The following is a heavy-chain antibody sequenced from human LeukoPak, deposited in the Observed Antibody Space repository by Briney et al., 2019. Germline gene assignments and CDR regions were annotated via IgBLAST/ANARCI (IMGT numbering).Heavy chain of an antibody. CDR3: ASSRGVVIDPFDY. J-gene: IGHJ4*02. Sequence: SETLSLTCTVSGGSVSSGSYYWSWIRQPPGKGLEWIGYIYYSGSTNYNPSLKSRVTISVDTSKNQFSLKLSSVTAADTAVYYCASSRGVVIDPFDYWGQGTLVTVSS. CDR2: IYYSGST. V-gene: IGHV4-61*01. CDR1: GGSVSSGSYY. D-gene: IGHD3-22*01.